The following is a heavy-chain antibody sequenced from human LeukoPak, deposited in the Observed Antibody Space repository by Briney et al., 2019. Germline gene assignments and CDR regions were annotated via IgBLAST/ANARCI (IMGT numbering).Heavy chain of an antibody. V-gene: IGHV3-53*01. CDR1: GCTFSSNY. CDR3: ARGGVQDAFDI. Sequence: PGGSLGLSCAASGCTFSSNYMSWVRQAPGKGLEWVSIIYSGGSTYYADSVKGRFTISRDNSKNTPYLQMDSLRAEDTAVYYCARGGVQDAFDIWGQGTMVTVSS. D-gene: IGHD6-25*01. CDR2: IYSGGST. J-gene: IGHJ3*02.